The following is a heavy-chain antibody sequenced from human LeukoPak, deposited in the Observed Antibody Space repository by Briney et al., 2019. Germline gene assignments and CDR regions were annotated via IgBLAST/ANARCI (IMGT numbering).Heavy chain of an antibody. CDR2: VYTSGSV. J-gene: IGHJ5*02. V-gene: IGHV3-53*05. Sequence: PGGSLRLSCAASAFTVRSNDMSWVRQAPGKGLEWVSVVYTSGSVSYADSVKGRFTISRDNSKNTLNLQMNSLRTEDTAVYYCAREAKNWFDPWGQGTLVTVSS. CDR1: AFTVRSND. CDR3: AREAKNWFDP.